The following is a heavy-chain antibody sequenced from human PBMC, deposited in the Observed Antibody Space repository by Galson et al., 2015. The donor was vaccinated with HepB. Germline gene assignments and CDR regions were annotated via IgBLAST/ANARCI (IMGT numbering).Heavy chain of an antibody. CDR2: INPNSGGT. CDR1: GYTFTGYY. J-gene: IGHJ4*02. CDR3: ARGQSYFLYYFDY. V-gene: IGHV1-2*04. D-gene: IGHD2/OR15-2a*01. Sequence: SVKVSCKASGYTFTGYYMHWVRQAPGQGLEWMGRINPNSGGTNYAQKFQGWVTMTRDTSISTAYMELSRLRSDDTAVYYCARGQSYFLYYFDYWGQGTLVTVSS.